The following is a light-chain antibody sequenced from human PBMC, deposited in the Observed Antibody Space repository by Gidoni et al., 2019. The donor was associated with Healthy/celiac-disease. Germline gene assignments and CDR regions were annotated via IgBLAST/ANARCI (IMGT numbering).Light chain of an antibody. J-gene: IGKJ4*01. V-gene: IGKV3-20*01. CDR3: QQYGSSPLT. Sequence: EIVLTQSPGTLSLSPGVRATLSCRASQSVSSSYLAWYQQKPGKAPRLLIYGASSRATGIPDRFSGSGSGTDFTLTISRLEPEDVAVYYCQQYGSSPLTFGGGTKVEIK. CDR1: QSVSSSY. CDR2: GAS.